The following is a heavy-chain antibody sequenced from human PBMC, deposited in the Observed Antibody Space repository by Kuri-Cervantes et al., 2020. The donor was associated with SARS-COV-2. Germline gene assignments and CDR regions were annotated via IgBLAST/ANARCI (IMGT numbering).Heavy chain of an antibody. CDR1: DGSISNYY. CDR2: IYHSGST. V-gene: IGHV4-59*01. D-gene: IGHD3-22*01. CDR3: ARGGTYYYDRSGFDWFDP. J-gene: IGHJ5*02. Sequence: CTVSDGSISNYYWSWIRQPPGKGLEWIGYIYHSGSTNYNPSLNGRVTISIDTSKNQFALRLSTVTAADTAVYYCARGGTYYYDRSGFDWFDPWGQGTLVTVSS.